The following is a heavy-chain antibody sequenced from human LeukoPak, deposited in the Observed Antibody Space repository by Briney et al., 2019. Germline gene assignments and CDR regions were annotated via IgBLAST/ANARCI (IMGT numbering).Heavy chain of an antibody. CDR1: GGPFSGYY. CDR3: ARGLRVAAAPFDY. Sequence: PSETLSLTCAVYGGPFSGYYWSWIRQPPGKGLEWIGEINHSGSTNYNPSLKSRVTISVDTSKNQFSLKLSSVTAADTAVYYCARGLRVAAAPFDYWGQGTLVTVSS. CDR2: INHSGST. D-gene: IGHD6-13*01. J-gene: IGHJ4*02. V-gene: IGHV4-34*01.